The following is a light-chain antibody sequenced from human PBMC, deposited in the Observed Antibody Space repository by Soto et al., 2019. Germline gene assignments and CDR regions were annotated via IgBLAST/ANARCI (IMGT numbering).Light chain of an antibody. Sequence: EIVMTRSPATLSVSPGERATLSCRASQSVSSNLAWYQQKPGQAPRLLIYGASTRATGIPARFSGSGSGTDFALTISSLEPEDFAIYYCQQRSNLVTFGGGTKVDIK. CDR2: GAS. CDR3: QQRSNLVT. J-gene: IGKJ4*01. CDR1: QSVSSN. V-gene: IGKV3-15*01.